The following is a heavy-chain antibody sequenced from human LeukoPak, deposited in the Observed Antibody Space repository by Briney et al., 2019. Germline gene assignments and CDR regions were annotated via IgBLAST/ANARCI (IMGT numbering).Heavy chain of an antibody. V-gene: IGHV4-59*11. CDR1: GGSISSHY. CDR2: MYHSGST. CDR3: ARDRRSHHMIVRSNYGMDV. Sequence: PSETLSLTCTVSGGSISSHYWSWIRQPPGKGLEWIGYMYHSGSTNYNPSLKSRVTISVDTSKNQFSLKLSSVTAADTAVYYCARDRRSHHMIVRSNYGMDVWGQGTTVTVSS. J-gene: IGHJ6*02. D-gene: IGHD3-22*01.